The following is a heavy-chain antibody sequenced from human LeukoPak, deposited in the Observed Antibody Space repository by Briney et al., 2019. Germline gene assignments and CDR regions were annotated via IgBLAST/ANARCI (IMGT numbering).Heavy chain of an antibody. CDR3: ASQTFWGYSSGPFDP. Sequence: GASVTVSCKASGGTFSSYAISWVRQAPGQGLEWMGRIIPIFGIANYAQKFQGRVTITADKSTSTAYMELSSLRSEDTAVYYCASQTFWGYSSGPFDPWGQGTLVTVSS. V-gene: IGHV1-69*04. CDR2: IIPIFGIA. D-gene: IGHD6-25*01. J-gene: IGHJ5*02. CDR1: GGTFSSYA.